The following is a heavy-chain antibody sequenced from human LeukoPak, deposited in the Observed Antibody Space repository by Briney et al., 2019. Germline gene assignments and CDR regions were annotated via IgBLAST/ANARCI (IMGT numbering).Heavy chain of an antibody. CDR1: GFTFSSYA. D-gene: IGHD4-17*01. J-gene: IGHJ4*02. CDR2: ISGSGGST. V-gene: IGHV3-23*01. CDR3: ATRKPGYGDSDY. Sequence: QPGASLRLSCAASGFTFSSYAMSWARQAPGKGLEWVSAISGSGGSTYYADSVKGRFTISRDNSKNTLYLQMNSLRAEDTAVYYCATRKPGYGDSDYWGQGTLVTVSS.